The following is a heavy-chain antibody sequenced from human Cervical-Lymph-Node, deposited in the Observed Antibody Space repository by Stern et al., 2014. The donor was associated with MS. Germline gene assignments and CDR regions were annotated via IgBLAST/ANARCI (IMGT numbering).Heavy chain of an antibody. CDR3: AREGAVTTRGMYV. V-gene: IGHV4-59*01. CDR2: IYYSGST. CDR1: GGSISSYH. J-gene: IGHJ6*02. D-gene: IGHD4-17*01. Sequence: QLQLQESGPGLAKPSETLSLTCTVSGGSISSYHWSWIRQPPGKGLEWIGYIYYSGSTNYNPSLKSRVTISVDTSKNQFSLKLSSVTAADTAVYYCAREGAVTTRGMYVWGQGTTVTVSS.